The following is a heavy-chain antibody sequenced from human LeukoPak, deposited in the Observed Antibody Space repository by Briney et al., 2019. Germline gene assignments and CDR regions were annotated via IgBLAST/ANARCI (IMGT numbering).Heavy chain of an antibody. CDR3: ASESRGVATRDY. J-gene: IGHJ4*02. V-gene: IGHV3-53*01. Sequence: GGSLRLSCAASGFTVSSNFMNWVRQAPGKGLEWVSIIYSGGSTYYADSVQGRFTISRDNSKNTLFLQMNSLRAEDTAVYYCASESRGVATRDYWGQGTLVTVSS. D-gene: IGHD2-15*01. CDR2: IYSGGST. CDR1: GFTVSSNF.